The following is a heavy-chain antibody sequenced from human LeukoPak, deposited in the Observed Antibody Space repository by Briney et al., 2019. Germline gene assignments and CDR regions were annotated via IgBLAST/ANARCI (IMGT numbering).Heavy chain of an antibody. D-gene: IGHD1-26*01. V-gene: IGHV1-69*13. CDR2: IIPIFGTA. CDR3: ARDRGGGSYHNFDY. Sequence: ASVTVSCKASGGTFSSYAISWVRQAPGQGLEWMGGIIPIFGTANYAQKFQGRVTITADESTSTAYMELSSLRSEDTAVYYCARDRGGGSYHNFDYWGQGTLVTVSS. J-gene: IGHJ4*02. CDR1: GGTFSSYA.